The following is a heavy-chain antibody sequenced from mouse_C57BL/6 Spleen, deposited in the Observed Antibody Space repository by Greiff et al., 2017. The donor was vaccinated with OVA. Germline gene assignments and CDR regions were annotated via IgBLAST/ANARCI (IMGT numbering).Heavy chain of an antibody. Sequence: VQLQQSGPELVKPGASVQISCKASGYSFTDYNMNWVKQSNGKSLEWIGVINPNYGTTSYNQKFKGKATLTVDQSSSTAYMHLNSLTSEDTAVYYCARLSNWDHSFDYWGQGTTLTVSS. CDR1: GYSFTDYN. J-gene: IGHJ2*01. D-gene: IGHD4-1*01. V-gene: IGHV1-39*01. CDR2: INPNYGTT. CDR3: ARLSNWDHSFDY.